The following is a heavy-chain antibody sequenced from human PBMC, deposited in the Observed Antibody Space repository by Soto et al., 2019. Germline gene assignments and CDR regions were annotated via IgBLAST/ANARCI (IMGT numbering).Heavy chain of an antibody. Sequence: PSETLSLTCAVYGGSFSGYYWSWIRQPPGKGLEWIGEINHSGSTNYNPSLKSRVTISVDTSKNQFSLKLSSVTAADTAVYYCGRRPYYDILTGYYTHFDYWGQGTLVTVSS. V-gene: IGHV4-34*01. CDR2: INHSGST. CDR1: GGSFSGYY. CDR3: GRRPYYDILTGYYTHFDY. D-gene: IGHD3-9*01. J-gene: IGHJ4*02.